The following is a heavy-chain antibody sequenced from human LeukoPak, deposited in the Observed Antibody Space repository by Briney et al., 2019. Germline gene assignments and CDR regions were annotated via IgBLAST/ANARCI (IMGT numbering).Heavy chain of an antibody. V-gene: IGHV3-13*01. Sequence: SGGSLRLSCAASGFMFSKYDMHWVRQVTGKGLEWVSGIDRDGATYYLGSVRGRFTTSRDNAKNSLDLQMNTQRAGDTGVYYCARENLEYGDYAIDYWGQGILVIVSS. J-gene: IGHJ4*02. CDR1: GFMFSKYD. D-gene: IGHD4-17*01. CDR2: IDRDGAT. CDR3: ARENLEYGDYAIDY.